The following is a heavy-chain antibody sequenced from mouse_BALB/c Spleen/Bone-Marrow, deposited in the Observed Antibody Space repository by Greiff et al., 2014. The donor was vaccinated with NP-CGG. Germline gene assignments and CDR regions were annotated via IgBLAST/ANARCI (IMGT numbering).Heavy chain of an antibody. Sequence: VQLKESGPELVKPGASVKISCKASGYTFTDYNMDWVKQSPGKSLEWIGGINPNNGGTIYDQKFKGKDTLTVDKSSSTAYMELRSLTSEDTAVYYCAREGFGAWFAYWGQGTLVTVSA. CDR1: GYTFTDYN. V-gene: IGHV1-18*01. CDR2: INPNNGGT. J-gene: IGHJ3*01. CDR3: AREGFGAWFAY. D-gene: IGHD3-1*01.